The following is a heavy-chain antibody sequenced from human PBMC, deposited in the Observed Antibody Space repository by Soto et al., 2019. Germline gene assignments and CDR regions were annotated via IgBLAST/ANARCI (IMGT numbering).Heavy chain of an antibody. D-gene: IGHD6-19*01. CDR1: GFSFNSFN. CDR2: ISVSGDNI. Sequence: AGGSLRLSCLASGFSFNSFNMNWIRRAPGRGLEWVASISVSGDNIYYGDSMQGRFTISRDNSKRSVFLDFNSLRVEDTAVYYCARDLGLLKRLFDYWGQGTLVTVSS. V-gene: IGHV3-21*01. CDR3: ARDLGLLKRLFDY. J-gene: IGHJ4*02.